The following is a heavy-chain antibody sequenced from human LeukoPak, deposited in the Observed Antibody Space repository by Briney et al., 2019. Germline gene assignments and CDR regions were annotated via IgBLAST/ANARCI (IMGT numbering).Heavy chain of an antibody. CDR2: IYYSGST. D-gene: IGHD3-9*01. CDR1: GGSISSSSYY. J-gene: IGHJ4*02. Sequence: PSETLSLTCTVSGGSISSSSYYWGWIRQPPGKGLEWIGSIYYSGSTNYNPSLKSRVTISVDTSKNQFSLKLSSVTAADTAVYYCARFGRIILTGRGNFDYWGQGTLVTVSS. CDR3: ARFGRIILTGRGNFDY. V-gene: IGHV4-39*07.